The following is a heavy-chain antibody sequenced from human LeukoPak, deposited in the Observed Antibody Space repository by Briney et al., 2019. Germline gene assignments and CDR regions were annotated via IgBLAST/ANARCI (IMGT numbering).Heavy chain of an antibody. V-gene: IGHV4-59*01. Sequence: SETLSLTCTVSGGSISSYYWNWIRQPPGKGLEWIGYIYYSGSTNYNPSLKSRVTMSVDTSKNQFSLKLSSVTAADTAVYYCARGADSSGYYSIFYFDYWGQGTLVTVSS. D-gene: IGHD3-22*01. CDR1: GGSISSYY. CDR3: ARGADSSGYYSIFYFDY. CDR2: IYYSGST. J-gene: IGHJ4*02.